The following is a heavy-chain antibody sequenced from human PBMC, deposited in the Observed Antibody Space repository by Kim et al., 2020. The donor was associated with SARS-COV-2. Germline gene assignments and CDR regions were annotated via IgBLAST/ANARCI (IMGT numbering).Heavy chain of an antibody. CDR1: GFTFSSYE. J-gene: IGHJ6*02. D-gene: IGHD5-12*01. Sequence: GGSLRLSCAASGFTFSSYEMNWVRQAPGKGLEWVSYISSSGSTIYYADSVKGRFTISRDNAKNSLYLQMNSLRAEDTAVYYCARGSGDGYNWEYYYYYYGMDVWGQGTTVTVSS. CDR2: ISSSGSTI. V-gene: IGHV3-48*03. CDR3: ARGSGDGYNWEYYYYYYGMDV.